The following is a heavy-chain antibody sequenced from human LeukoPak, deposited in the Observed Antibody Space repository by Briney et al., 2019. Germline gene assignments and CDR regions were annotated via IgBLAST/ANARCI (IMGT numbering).Heavy chain of an antibody. CDR3: ARIKPSSGWYFEDY. J-gene: IGHJ4*02. CDR2: IDWHDDK. V-gene: IGHV2-70*11. CDR1: GFSLSTSGMC. D-gene: IGHD6-19*01. Sequence: SGPALVKPTQTLTLTCTFSGFSLSTSGMCASWIRQPPGKALEWLARIDWHDDKYYSTSLKTRLTISKDTSKNQVVLTMTNMDPVDTATYYCARIKPSSGWYFEDYWGQGTLVTVSS.